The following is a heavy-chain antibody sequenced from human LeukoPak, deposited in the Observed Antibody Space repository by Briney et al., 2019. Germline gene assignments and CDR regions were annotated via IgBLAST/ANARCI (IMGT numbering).Heavy chain of an antibody. CDR2: LYSGGST. J-gene: IGHJ4*02. D-gene: IGHD2-21*01. CDR1: GFTFSSYG. V-gene: IGHV3-53*01. CDR3: ARESDYYFDY. Sequence: GGSLRLSCAASGFTFSSYGMHWVRQSPGKGLEWVSVLYSGGSTYYADSVKGRFTISRDNSKNTLYLQMNSLRAEDTAVYYCARESDYYFDYWGQGTLVTVSS.